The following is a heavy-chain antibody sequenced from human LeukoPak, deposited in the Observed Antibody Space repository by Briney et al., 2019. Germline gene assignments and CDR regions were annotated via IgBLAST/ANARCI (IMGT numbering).Heavy chain of an antibody. CDR2: IYYSGST. Sequence: PSETLSLTCTVSGGSISSSSYYWGWIRQPPGKGLEWIGSIYYSGSTYYNPSLKSRVTISVDTSKNQFSLKLSSVTAADTAVYYCARQNEGGRLVVVTASWFDPWGQGTLVTVSS. J-gene: IGHJ5*02. CDR3: ARQNEGGRLVVVTASWFDP. D-gene: IGHD2-21*02. V-gene: IGHV4-39*01. CDR1: GGSISSSSYY.